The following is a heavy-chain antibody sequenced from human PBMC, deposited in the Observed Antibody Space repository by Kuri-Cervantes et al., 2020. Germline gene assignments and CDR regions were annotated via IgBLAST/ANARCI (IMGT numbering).Heavy chain of an antibody. V-gene: IGHV1-18*01. CDR3: ARVGYYYDSSGYLRWGVAFDY. J-gene: IGHJ4*02. Sequence: ASVKVSCKASGYTLTSYGISWVRQAPGQGLEWMGWISAYNGNTNYVQKLQGRVTMTTDTSTSTAYMELRSLRSDDTAVYYCARVGYYYDSSGYLRWGVAFDYWGQGTLVTVSS. CDR2: ISAYNGNT. D-gene: IGHD3-22*01. CDR1: GYTLTSYG.